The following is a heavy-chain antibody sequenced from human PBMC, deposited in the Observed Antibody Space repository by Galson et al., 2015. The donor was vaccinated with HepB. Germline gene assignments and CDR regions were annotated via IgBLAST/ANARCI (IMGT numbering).Heavy chain of an antibody. D-gene: IGHD6-13*01. CDR2: TYYRSKWYN. Sequence: CAISGDSVSSNSAAWNRIRQSPSRGLEWLGRTYYRSKWYNDYAVSVKSRITINPDTSKNQFSLQLNSVTPEDTAVYYCAQSIAATEYYFQHWGQGTLVTVSS. CDR1: GDSVSSNSAA. J-gene: IGHJ1*01. CDR3: AQSIAATEYYFQH. V-gene: IGHV6-1*01.